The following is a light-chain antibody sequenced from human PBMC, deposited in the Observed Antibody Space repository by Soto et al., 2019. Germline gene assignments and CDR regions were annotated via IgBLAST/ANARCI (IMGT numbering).Light chain of an antibody. CDR1: KLGNNF. V-gene: IGLV3-1*01. CDR3: QAWDSRHVV. J-gene: IGLJ2*01. Sequence: SYDLTHPPSMSVSPGQTASITCSGEKLGNNFVCWYQQKPGQSPVVVIYQDSSRPSGIPERFSGSNSGNTATLTISGTLAMDEADYYCQAWDSRHVVFGGGTKLTVL. CDR2: QDS.